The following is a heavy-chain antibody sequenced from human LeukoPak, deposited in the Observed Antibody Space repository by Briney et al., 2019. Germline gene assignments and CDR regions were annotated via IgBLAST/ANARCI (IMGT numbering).Heavy chain of an antibody. V-gene: IGHV3-30*02. Sequence: GGSLRLSCVASGFTFSSYWATWVRQAPGKGLEWVAFIRYDGGNKYYADSVKGRFTISRDNSKNTLYLQMISLRTEDTAVYYCAKPTVTHFDYWGQGTLVTVSS. CDR3: AKPTVTHFDY. J-gene: IGHJ4*02. D-gene: IGHD4-17*01. CDR2: IRYDGGNK. CDR1: GFTFSSYW.